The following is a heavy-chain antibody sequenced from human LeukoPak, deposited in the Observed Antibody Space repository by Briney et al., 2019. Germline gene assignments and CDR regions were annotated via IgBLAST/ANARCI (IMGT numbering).Heavy chain of an antibody. Sequence: ASVKVSCKASGYTFTSYDINRVRQATGQGLEWMGWMNPNSGNTGYAQKFQGRVTMTRNTSISTAYMELSSLRSEDTAVYYCARRLTGYSYGYVIFGYWGQGTLVTVSS. CDR2: MNPNSGNT. V-gene: IGHV1-8*01. D-gene: IGHD5-18*01. J-gene: IGHJ4*02. CDR1: GYTFTSYD. CDR3: ARRLTGYSYGYVIFGY.